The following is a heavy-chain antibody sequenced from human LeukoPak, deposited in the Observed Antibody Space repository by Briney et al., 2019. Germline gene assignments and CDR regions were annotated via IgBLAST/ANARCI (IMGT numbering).Heavy chain of an antibody. CDR1: GYTFTGYY. J-gene: IGHJ4*02. D-gene: IGHD2-15*01. CDR3: ASGPSLGTTHPYFDY. Sequence: ASVKVSCKASGYTFTGYYMHWLRHVPGQGLEWMAWINPNNGGTNYAQRFQGRVTMTRDTSISTAYMEVSRLRFDDTAVYYCASGPSLGTTHPYFDYWGQGTLVTVSS. CDR2: INPNNGGT. V-gene: IGHV1-2*02.